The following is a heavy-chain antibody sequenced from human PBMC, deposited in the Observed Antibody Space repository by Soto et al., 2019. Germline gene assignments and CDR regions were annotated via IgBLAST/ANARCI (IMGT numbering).Heavy chain of an antibody. CDR1: GGTFSSYA. CDR2: IIPIFGTA. CDR3: AAPYSSPSPWYYGMDV. Sequence: VASVKVSCKASGGTFSSYAISWVRQAPGQGLEWMGGIIPIFGTANYAQKFQGRVTITADESTSTAYMELSSLRSEDTAVYYCAAPYSSPSPWYYGMDVCGQGTTVTVYS. D-gene: IGHD6-6*01. J-gene: IGHJ6*02. V-gene: IGHV1-69*13.